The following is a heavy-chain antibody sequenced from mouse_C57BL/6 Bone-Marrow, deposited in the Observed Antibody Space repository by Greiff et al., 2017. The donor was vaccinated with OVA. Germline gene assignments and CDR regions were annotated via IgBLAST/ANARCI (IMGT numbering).Heavy chain of an antibody. CDR3: ARYKGRVAVDYVDY. J-gene: IGHJ2*01. V-gene: IGHV7-3*01. CDR1: GFTFTNYY. CDR2: IRNKPNGSTT. D-gene: IGHD1-1*01. Sequence: DVQLQESGGGLVQPGDSLSLSCAASGFTFTNYYMSWVRQPPGKALEWLAFIRNKPNGSTTEYSASVKGRFTITRENSQSILYLQKNALRAEDSAIYYCARYKGRVAVDYVDYWGQGTALTVSS.